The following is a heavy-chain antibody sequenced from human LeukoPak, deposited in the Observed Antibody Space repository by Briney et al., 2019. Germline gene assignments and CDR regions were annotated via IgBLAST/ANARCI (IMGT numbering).Heavy chain of an antibody. CDR2: INPNSGGT. Sequence: GASVKVSCKASGYTLTGYYMHWVRQAPGQGLEWMGWINPNSGGTNYAQKFQGRVTMTRDTSISTAYMELSRLRSDDTAVYYCARGAGTMVRGVIIRYWGQGTLVTVSS. J-gene: IGHJ4*02. V-gene: IGHV1-2*02. D-gene: IGHD3-10*01. CDR1: GYTLTGYY. CDR3: ARGAGTMVRGVIIRY.